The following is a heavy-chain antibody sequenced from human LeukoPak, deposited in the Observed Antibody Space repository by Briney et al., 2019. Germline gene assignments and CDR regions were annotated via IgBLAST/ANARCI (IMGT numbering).Heavy chain of an antibody. CDR2: IYLRGSA. Sequence: SETLSLTCTVSGGSISSSNWWSWVRQPPGKGLEWIGEIYLRGSATYNPSLKSRVTISVDESKNQFSLNLNSVTAADTAVYFCAKNGAYSLDYWGPGTLVTVSS. CDR1: GGSISSSNW. V-gene: IGHV4-4*02. CDR3: AKNGAYSLDY. D-gene: IGHD4-17*01. J-gene: IGHJ4*02.